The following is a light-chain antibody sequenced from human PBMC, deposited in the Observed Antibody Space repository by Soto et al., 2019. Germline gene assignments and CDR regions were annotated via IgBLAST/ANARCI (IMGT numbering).Light chain of an antibody. CDR3: QQYNNWPPYT. Sequence: EIVMTQSPATLSVSLGERATLSCRASQSVGSNLVWYQQKPGQATRLLIYGASTRATGIPARFSGSGSGTEFTLTISSLQSEDFAVYYCQQYNNWPPYTFGQGTKLEIK. CDR2: GAS. J-gene: IGKJ2*01. V-gene: IGKV3-15*01. CDR1: QSVGSN.